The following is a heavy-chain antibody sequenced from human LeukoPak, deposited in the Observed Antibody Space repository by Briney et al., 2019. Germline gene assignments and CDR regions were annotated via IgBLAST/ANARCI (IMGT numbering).Heavy chain of an antibody. J-gene: IGHJ4*02. CDR3: ARVRFLEWLSFDY. D-gene: IGHD3-3*01. CDR1: GLTVSSNY. V-gene: IGHV3-66*01. CDR2: LYSGGNT. Sequence: GGSLRLSCAASGLTVSSNYMSWVRQAPGKGLEWVSVLYSGGNTNYADSVKGRFTISRDNSKNTLYLQMNSLRTEDTAVYYCARVRFLEWLSFDYWGRGTLVTVSS.